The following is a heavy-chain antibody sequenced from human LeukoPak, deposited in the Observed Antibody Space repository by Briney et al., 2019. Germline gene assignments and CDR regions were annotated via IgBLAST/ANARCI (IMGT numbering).Heavy chain of an antibody. V-gene: IGHV4-4*02. D-gene: IGHD2/OR15-2a*01. CDR2: IYHSGGT. J-gene: IGHJ4*02. Sequence: SETLSLTCAVSGDPINSIDWWSWVRQSPARGLEWIGEIYHSGGTNYSPSLKSRVTISVDKSKNHLSLKLTSVTAADTAVYFCVGNGYYALDYWGQGALVTVAS. CDR1: GDPINSIDW. CDR3: VGNGYYALDY.